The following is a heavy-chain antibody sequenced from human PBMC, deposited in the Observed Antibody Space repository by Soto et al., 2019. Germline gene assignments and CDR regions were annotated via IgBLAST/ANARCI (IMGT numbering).Heavy chain of an antibody. CDR2: IIPILGIA. CDR1: GGTFSSYT. V-gene: IGHV1-69*08. J-gene: IGHJ4*02. CDR3: ARDPLKNTGVVDY. D-gene: IGHD3-3*01. Sequence: QVQLVQSGAEVKKPGSSVKVSCKASGGTFSSYTISWVRQAPGQGLEWMGRIIPILGIANYAQKFQGRVTITADKTTSTAYMERSSLRSEETAVYYCARDPLKNTGVVDYWGQGTLVTVSS.